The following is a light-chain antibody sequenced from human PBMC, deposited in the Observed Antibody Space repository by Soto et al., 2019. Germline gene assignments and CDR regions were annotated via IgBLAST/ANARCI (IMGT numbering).Light chain of an antibody. Sequence: EIVMTQSPATLSVSPGERATLSCRASRSVSSNLAWYQQKPGQAPRLLIYGASTRATDLPGRFSGSGSGTEFTLTISSLQSEDFAVYYCQHYNNWPYTFGQGTKLEIK. CDR3: QHYNNWPYT. J-gene: IGKJ2*01. CDR1: RSVSSN. V-gene: IGKV3-15*01. CDR2: GAS.